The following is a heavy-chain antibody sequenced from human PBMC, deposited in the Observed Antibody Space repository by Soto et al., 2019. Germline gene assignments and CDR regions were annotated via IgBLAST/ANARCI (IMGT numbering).Heavy chain of an antibody. Sequence: ESGPTLVNPTQTLTLTCTFSGFSLSTSGIRVSWIRQPPGKALEWLARIDWDDDKFYSTSLKTRLTISKDTSKNQVVLTMTNMDPVDTATYYCARMADYGDYDYFDYWGQGTLVIVSS. CDR1: GFSLSTSGIR. J-gene: IGHJ4*02. CDR2: IDWDDDK. V-gene: IGHV2-70*04. D-gene: IGHD4-17*01. CDR3: ARMADYGDYDYFDY.